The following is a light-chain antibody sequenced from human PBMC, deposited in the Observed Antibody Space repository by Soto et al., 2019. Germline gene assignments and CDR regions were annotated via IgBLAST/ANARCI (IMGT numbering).Light chain of an antibody. CDR2: EVS. Sequence: LTQPASVSGSPGQSITIPCTGTTSDVGGYNYVSWYQQHPGKAPKLMIYEVSNRPSGVSNRFSGSKSGNTASLTISGLQAEDEAAYYCFSYTTSSAPYVFGTGTKVTVL. V-gene: IGLV2-14*01. CDR1: TSDVGGYNY. J-gene: IGLJ1*01. CDR3: FSYTTSSAPYV.